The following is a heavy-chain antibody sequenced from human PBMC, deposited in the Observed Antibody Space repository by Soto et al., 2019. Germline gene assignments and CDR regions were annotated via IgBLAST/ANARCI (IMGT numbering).Heavy chain of an antibody. CDR1: GFTFSSYA. Sequence: GGSLRLSCAASGFTFSSYAMSWVRQAPGKGLEWVSVISGGGGSTYYADSVKGRFTISRDNSQETLYLQMNSLRAEDTAVYYSAKEVYGSTIYYLDFWGQGTLVTVSS. CDR2: ISGGGGST. D-gene: IGHD6-13*01. J-gene: IGHJ4*02. CDR3: AKEVYGSTIYYLDF. V-gene: IGHV3-23*01.